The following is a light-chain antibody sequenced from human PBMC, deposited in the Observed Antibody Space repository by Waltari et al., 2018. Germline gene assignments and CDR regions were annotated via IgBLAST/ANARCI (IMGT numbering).Light chain of an antibody. CDR1: SSDVGNYKY. V-gene: IGLV2-8*01. CDR2: EDT. Sequence: QSALTQPPSASGSPGQSVTISCTGTSSDVGNYKYVSCYQQHPGKAPKILISEDTKRPQGVPDPFSGSKSGNPASLTVAGLQADDEADYYCSSYAGSNNFVFGTGTKVTVL. CDR3: SSYAGSNNFV. J-gene: IGLJ1*01.